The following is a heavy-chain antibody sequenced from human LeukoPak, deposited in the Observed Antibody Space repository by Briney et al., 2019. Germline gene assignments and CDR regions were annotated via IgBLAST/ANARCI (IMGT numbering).Heavy chain of an antibody. CDR3: ARRRGGYGDGDFDY. Sequence: HPGGSLRLSCAASGFTVSSTSIIWVRQAPGKGLKCVSYIRGDRSTEYAEYVKGRFTISRDDSKNTVYLQMNSLRVEDTSVYYCARRRGGYGDGDFDYWGQGNLVTVSS. CDR2: IRGDRST. J-gene: IGHJ4*02. CDR1: GFTVSSTS. V-gene: IGHV3-66*04. D-gene: IGHD4-17*01.